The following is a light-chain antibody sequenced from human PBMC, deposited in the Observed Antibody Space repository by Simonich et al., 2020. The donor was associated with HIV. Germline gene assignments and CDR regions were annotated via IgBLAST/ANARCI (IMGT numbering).Light chain of an antibody. CDR1: QSVSGN. J-gene: IGKJ1*01. CDR3: QQYNDWPRT. CDR2: GAS. V-gene: IGKV3-15*01. Sequence: EIAMTQSPATLSVSPGERATLSCRASQSVSGNLAWYQLKPGQAPRLLIYGASTRATGIASRFSGSGSGTDFALTISSLQSEDFAVYYCQQYNDWPRTLGQGTRVELK.